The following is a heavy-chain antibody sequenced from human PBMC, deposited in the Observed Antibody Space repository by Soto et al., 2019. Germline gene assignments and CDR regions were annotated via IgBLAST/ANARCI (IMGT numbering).Heavy chain of an antibody. Sequence: SETLSLTCTVSGGSVTNSSYYWGWIRQSPGKGLEWIGSVYYRGRSYSKPSAKSRVTISVDTSKNQFSLNFNSVTASDTALYYCVSQRTTVLTQAYFDYWGPGALVTVSS. CDR2: VYYRGRS. V-gene: IGHV4-39*01. CDR1: GGSVTNSSYY. J-gene: IGHJ4*02. CDR3: VSQRTTVLTQAYFDY. D-gene: IGHD4-17*01.